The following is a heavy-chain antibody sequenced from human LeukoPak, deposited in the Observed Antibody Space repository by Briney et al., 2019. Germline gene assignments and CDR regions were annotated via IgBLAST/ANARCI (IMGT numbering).Heavy chain of an antibody. CDR2: IKQDGSEK. D-gene: IGHD3-9*01. CDR3: AKEAYYDILTGYIFGGFDY. CDR1: GFIFSSYE. Sequence: GGSLRLSCAASGFIFSSYEMNWVRQAPGKGLEWVANIKQDGSEKYYVDSVKGRFTISRDNAKNTLYLQMNSLRAEDTAVYYCAKEAYYDILTGYIFGGFDYWGQGTLVTVSS. J-gene: IGHJ4*02. V-gene: IGHV3-7*03.